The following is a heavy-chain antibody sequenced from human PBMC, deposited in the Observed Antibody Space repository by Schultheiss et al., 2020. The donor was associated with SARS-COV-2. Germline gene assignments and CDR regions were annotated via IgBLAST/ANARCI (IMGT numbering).Heavy chain of an antibody. CDR2: IYTSGST. Sequence: SETLSLTCAVYGGSFSGYYWSWIRQPPGKGLEWIGRIYTSGSTNYNPSLKSRVTMSVDTSKNQFSLKLSSVTAADTAVYYCAREPPHLPFDYWGQGTLVTVSS. CDR1: GGSFSGYY. J-gene: IGHJ4*02. D-gene: IGHD2-2*01. V-gene: IGHV4-59*10. CDR3: AREPPHLPFDY.